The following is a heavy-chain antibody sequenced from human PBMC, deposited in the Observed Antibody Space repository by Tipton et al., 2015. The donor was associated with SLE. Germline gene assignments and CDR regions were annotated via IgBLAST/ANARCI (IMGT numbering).Heavy chain of an antibody. CDR3: ARDLIGSYGYFDY. Sequence: SLRLSCAASGFTFSSYGMHWVRQAPGKGLEWVAVIWYDGSNKYYADSVKGRFTISRDNSKNTLYLQMNSLRAEDTAVYYCARDLIGSYGYFDYWGQGTLVTVSS. D-gene: IGHD1-26*01. CDR2: IWYDGSNK. CDR1: GFTFSSYG. V-gene: IGHV3-33*01. J-gene: IGHJ4*02.